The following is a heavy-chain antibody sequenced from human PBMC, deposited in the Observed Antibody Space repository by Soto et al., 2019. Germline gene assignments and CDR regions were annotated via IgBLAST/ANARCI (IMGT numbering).Heavy chain of an antibody. CDR3: ARDRPYDDSAYVF. CDR2: ITSGGRTI. D-gene: IGHD3-22*01. Sequence: GGSLRLSCTASGFSFCDYDMTWLRQAPGWGLEWLPSITSGGRTIKYSDSVRGRFTISRDNARNSLSLRMNSLRDDDSAVYYCARDRPYDDSAYVFWGQGTLLTVSS. V-gene: IGHV3-11*04. J-gene: IGHJ4*02. CDR1: GFSFCDYD.